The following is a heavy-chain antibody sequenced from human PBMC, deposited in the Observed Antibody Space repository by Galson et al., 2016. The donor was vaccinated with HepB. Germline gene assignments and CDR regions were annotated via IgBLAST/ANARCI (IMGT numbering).Heavy chain of an antibody. CDR2: ISTYNGNT. D-gene: IGHD2-2*01. CDR3: AREGHWSTTSCYAASYYYYGMDV. CDR1: GYTFISYG. J-gene: IGHJ6*02. Sequence: SVKVSCKASGYTFISYGISWVRQAPGQGLEWMGWISTYNGNTNYAQKLQGRVTMTTDTSTSIVYMELRSLRSDDTAVYFCAREGHWSTTSCYAASYYYYGMDVWGQGTPATVSS. V-gene: IGHV1-18*04.